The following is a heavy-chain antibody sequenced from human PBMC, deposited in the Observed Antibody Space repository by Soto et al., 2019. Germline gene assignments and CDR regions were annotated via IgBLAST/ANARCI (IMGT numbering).Heavy chain of an antibody. Sequence: GGSLRLSCRASGFTFRDFAMSWVRQAPGKGLEWVSSISSNGNYIYYADSMKGRFTISRDNAEKSLYLQMNSLRGEDTAVYYCARGTHYYDSIGYSHFFDYWGLGTLVTVSS. D-gene: IGHD3-22*01. V-gene: IGHV3-21*01. CDR2: ISSNGNYI. CDR1: GFTFRDFA. CDR3: ARGTHYYDSIGYSHFFDY. J-gene: IGHJ4*02.